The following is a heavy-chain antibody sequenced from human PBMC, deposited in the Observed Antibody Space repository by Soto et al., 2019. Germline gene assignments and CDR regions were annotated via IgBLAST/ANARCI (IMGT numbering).Heavy chain of an antibody. J-gene: IGHJ6*03. V-gene: IGHV1-69*02. CDR3: ASTPAGYSGYDILLSTVTTSPGYYYYYYMDV. CDR2: IIPILGIA. D-gene: IGHD5-12*01. CDR1: GGTFSSYT. Sequence: ASVKVSCKASGGTFSSYTISWVRQAPGQGLEWMGRIIPILGIANYAQKFQGRVTITADKSTSTAYMELSSLRSEDTAVYYCASTPAGYSGYDILLSTVTTSPGYYYYYYMDVWGKGTTVTVSS.